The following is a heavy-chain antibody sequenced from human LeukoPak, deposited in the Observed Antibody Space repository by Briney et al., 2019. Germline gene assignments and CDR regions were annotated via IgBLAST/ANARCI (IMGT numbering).Heavy chain of an antibody. D-gene: IGHD3-3*01. CDR1: GYSFTSYW. J-gene: IGHJ3*02. CDR3: ASLVGGMGWLSNGYAFDI. CDR2: IDPSDSYT. V-gene: IGHV5-10-1*01. Sequence: GGSLKISCQGSGYSFTSYWISWVRQMPGKGLEWMGRIDPSDSYTNYSPSFQGHVTISADKSISTAYLQWSSLKASDTAMYYCASLVGGMGWLSNGYAFDIWGQGTMVTVSS.